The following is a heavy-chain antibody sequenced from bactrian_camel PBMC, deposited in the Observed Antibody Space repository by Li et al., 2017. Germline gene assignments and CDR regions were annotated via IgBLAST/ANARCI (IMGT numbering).Heavy chain of an antibody. V-gene: IGHV3S55*01. D-gene: IGHD3*01. CDR3: KAESGVLCPRRLLSTTSGY. CDR1: GFTFGSFD. CDR2: IEARGST. Sequence: HVQLVESGGGSAQAGGSLRLSCTASGFTFGSFDMGWYRQAPGNECRLVSIIEARGSTYYTDSVKGRFTISKDNAKNTLYLQMNSLTPEDTAMYYCKAESGVLCPRRLLSTTSGYWGQGTQVTVS. J-gene: IGHJ6*01.